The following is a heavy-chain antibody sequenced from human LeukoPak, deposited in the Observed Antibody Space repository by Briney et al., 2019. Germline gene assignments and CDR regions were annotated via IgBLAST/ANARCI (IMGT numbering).Heavy chain of an antibody. J-gene: IGHJ4*02. D-gene: IGHD3/OR15-3a*01. CDR1: GFTFSTYW. CDR2: INLDGTEE. CDR3: ASGRHDFLH. V-gene: IGHV3-7*01. Sequence: GGSLRLSCAASGFTFSTYWMTWVRQAPGKGLEWVANINLDGTEEHYVDSSLKGRFTISRDNAKNSLYLQMTSLRVEDTAVYYCASGRHDFLHWGQGTLVTVSS.